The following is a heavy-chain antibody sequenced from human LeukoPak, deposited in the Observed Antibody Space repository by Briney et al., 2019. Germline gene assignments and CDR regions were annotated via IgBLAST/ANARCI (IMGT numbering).Heavy chain of an antibody. D-gene: IGHD3-9*01. J-gene: IGHJ5*02. CDR2: IYYSGST. CDR3: ARGDFYDIAKWFDP. CDR1: GGTISSRSYY. V-gene: IGHV4-39*07. Sequence: PSETLSLTCTVSGGTISSRSYYWGWIRQPPGKGLEWIGNIYYSGSTYYNPSLKSRVAISIDTSKNQFSLNLSSVTAADTAVYYCARGDFYDIAKWFDPWGQGTLVTVSS.